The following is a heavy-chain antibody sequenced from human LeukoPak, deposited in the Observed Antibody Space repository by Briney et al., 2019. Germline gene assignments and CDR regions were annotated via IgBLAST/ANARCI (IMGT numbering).Heavy chain of an antibody. CDR2: ISSSSSYI. Sequence: GGSLRLSCAASGFTFSRYNMNWVRQAPGKGLEWVSSISSSSSYIYYADSVKGRFTMSRDNAENSLYLQMNNLRAEDTAVYYCARGDDYVWGSYRYADYWGQGPLVTVSS. V-gene: IGHV3-21*06. CDR3: ARGDDYVWGSYRYADY. J-gene: IGHJ4*02. CDR1: GFTFSRYN. D-gene: IGHD3-16*02.